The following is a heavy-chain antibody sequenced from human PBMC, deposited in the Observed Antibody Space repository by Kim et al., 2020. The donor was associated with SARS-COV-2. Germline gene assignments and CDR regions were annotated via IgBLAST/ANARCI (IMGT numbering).Heavy chain of an antibody. CDR1: GFAFSDFA. V-gene: IGHV3-64D*06. J-gene: IGHJ6*02. D-gene: IGHD6-6*01. Sequence: GSLRLSCSASGFAFSDFAMHWVRQAPGNGLEHVSSITSDGDNTYYADSLKGRFTISRDNSKNTLSLQMSSLRAEDTAVYYCAKDQTRSSLDYGMDVWGQGTTVTVSS. CDR3: AKDQTRSSLDYGMDV. CDR2: ITSDGDNT.